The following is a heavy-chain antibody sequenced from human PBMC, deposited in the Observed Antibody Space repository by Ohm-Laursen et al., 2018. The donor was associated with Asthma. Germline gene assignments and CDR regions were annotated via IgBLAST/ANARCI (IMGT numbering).Heavy chain of an antibody. D-gene: IGHD6-19*01. V-gene: IGHV3-21*01. Sequence: SLRLSCAASGFTFSSYSMSWVRQAPGKGLEWVSSIKSSGSNIYYADSVRGRFTISRDNAKNSLYLQMDSLRVEDTAVYYCAGDRSGWSRDYWGQGTLVTVSS. CDR2: IKSSGSNI. CDR3: AGDRSGWSRDY. CDR1: GFTFSSYS. J-gene: IGHJ4*02.